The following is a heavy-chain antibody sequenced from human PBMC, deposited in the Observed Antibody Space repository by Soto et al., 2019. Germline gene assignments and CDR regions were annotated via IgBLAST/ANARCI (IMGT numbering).Heavy chain of an antibody. CDR3: ARVVRTVTTMFYYYMDV. D-gene: IGHD4-17*01. V-gene: IGHV1-18*01. J-gene: IGHJ6*03. CDR1: GYTFISYA. Sequence: QVQLVQSGAEVKKPGGSVKVSCKASGYTFISYAISWVRQAPGQGLEWMGWISPYNGNTNYAQKVKGRVTMTTDTSTSTAYMKLRSLRSDDTAMYYCARVVRTVTTMFYYYMDVWGKGTTVTVS. CDR2: ISPYNGNT.